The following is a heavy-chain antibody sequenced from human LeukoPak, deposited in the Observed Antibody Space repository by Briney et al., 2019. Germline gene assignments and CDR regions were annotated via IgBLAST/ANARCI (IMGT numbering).Heavy chain of an antibody. V-gene: IGHV3-15*01. J-gene: IGHJ4*02. CDR3: TTSPYCTKGVCLDY. D-gene: IGHD2-8*01. CDR1: GFTFSKAW. CDR2: IKSKSDGGAT. Sequence: PGGSLRLSCAASGFTFSKAWMSWVRQAPGKGLEWVGRIKSKSDGGATDYAAPVKGRFTISRDDAENTLYLQMNSLKTEDTAVYYCTTSPYCTKGVCLDYWGQGTLVTVSS.